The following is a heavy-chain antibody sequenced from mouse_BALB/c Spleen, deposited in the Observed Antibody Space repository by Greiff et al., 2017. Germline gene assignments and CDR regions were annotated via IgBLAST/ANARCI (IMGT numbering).Heavy chain of an antibody. V-gene: IGHV1S132*01. CDR2: IFPGTGTT. CDR1: GYTFTSYW. Sequence: QVQLQQSGAELVKPGASVKLSCKTSGYTFTSYWIQWVKQRPGQGLGWIGEIFPGTGTTYYNEKFKGKATLTIDTSSSTAYMQLSSLTSEDSAVYFCARRDSDYYGSSYYFDYWGQGTTLTVSA. D-gene: IGHD1-1*01. CDR3: ARRDSDYYGSSYYFDY. J-gene: IGHJ2*01.